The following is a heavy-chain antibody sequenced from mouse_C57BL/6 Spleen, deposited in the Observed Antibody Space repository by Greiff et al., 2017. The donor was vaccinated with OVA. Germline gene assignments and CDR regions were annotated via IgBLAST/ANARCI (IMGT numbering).Heavy chain of an antibody. D-gene: IGHD2-2*01. CDR1: GFTFSDYY. CDR3: AREDGYVFAY. V-gene: IGHV5-16*01. J-gene: IGHJ3*01. Sequence: DVQLVESEGGLVQPGSSMKLSCTASGFTFSDYYMAWVRQVPEKGLEWVANINYDGSSTYYLDSLKSRFIISRDNAKNILYLQMSSLKSEDTATYYCAREDGYVFAYWGQGTLVTVSA. CDR2: INYDGSST.